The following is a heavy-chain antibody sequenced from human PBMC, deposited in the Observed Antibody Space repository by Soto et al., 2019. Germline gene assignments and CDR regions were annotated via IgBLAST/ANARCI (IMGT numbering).Heavy chain of an antibody. CDR3: ARGEGVSRGYYYLGAFDI. CDR1: GGSFSGYY. Sequence: PSETLSLTCAVYGGSFSGYYWSWIRQPPGKGLEWIGEINHSGSTNYNPSLKSRVTISVDTSKNQFSLKLSSVTAADTAVYYCARGEGVSRGYYYLGAFDIWGQGIMVSVSS. CDR2: INHSGST. V-gene: IGHV4-34*01. J-gene: IGHJ3*02. D-gene: IGHD3-22*01.